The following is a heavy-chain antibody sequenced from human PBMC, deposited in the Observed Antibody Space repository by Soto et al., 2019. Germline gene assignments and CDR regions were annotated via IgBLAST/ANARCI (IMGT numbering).Heavy chain of an antibody. J-gene: IGHJ6*02. V-gene: IGHV4-59*01. CDR1: GGSISSYY. CDR2: IYYSGST. D-gene: IGHD4-4*01. Sequence: PSETLSLTCTVSGGSISSYYWIWIRQPPGKGLEWIGYIYYSGSTNYNPSLKSRVTISVDTSKNQFSLKLSSVTAADTAMYYCARDATVTTGDYYYYYGMAVWGQGTTVTVSS. CDR3: ARDATVTTGDYYYYYGMAV.